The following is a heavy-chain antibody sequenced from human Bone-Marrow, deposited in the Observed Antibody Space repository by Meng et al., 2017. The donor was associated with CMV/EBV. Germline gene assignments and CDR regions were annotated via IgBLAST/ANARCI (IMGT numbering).Heavy chain of an antibody. J-gene: IGHJ6*02. CDR3: ARDPIAATSYGMDV. CDR2: ISSSSSTI. CDR1: GFTFSSYS. Sequence: GSLRLSCAASGFTFSSYSMNWVRQAPGKGLEWVSYISSSSSTIYYADSVKGRFTISRDNAKNSLYLQMNSLRAEDTAVYYCARDPIAATSYGMDVWGQGTTVTVSS. V-gene: IGHV3-48*04. D-gene: IGHD6-13*01.